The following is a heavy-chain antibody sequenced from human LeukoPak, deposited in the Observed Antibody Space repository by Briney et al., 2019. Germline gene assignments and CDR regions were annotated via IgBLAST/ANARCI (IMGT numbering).Heavy chain of an antibody. CDR2: FDPEDGET. D-gene: IGHD5-12*01. CDR1: GYTFTDYY. CDR3: ATVALSSGYDIVPYYFDY. V-gene: IGHV1-24*01. J-gene: IGHJ4*02. Sequence: GASVKVSCKASGYTFTDYYIHWVRQAPGKGLEWMGRFDPEDGETIYAQKFQGRVTMTEDTSTDTAYMELSSLRSEDTAVYYCATVALSSGYDIVPYYFDYWGQGTLVTVSS.